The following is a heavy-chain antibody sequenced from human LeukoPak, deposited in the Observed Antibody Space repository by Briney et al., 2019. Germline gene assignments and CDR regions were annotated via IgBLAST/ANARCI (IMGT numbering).Heavy chain of an antibody. CDR2: ISSSTSSI. CDR3: ARVPDYDSRRAVYYMDV. V-gene: IGHV3-48*01. CDR1: EFTFSTYS. J-gene: IGHJ6*03. Sequence: GGSLRLSCVASEFTFSTYSMNWVRQAPGKGLEWVSYISSSTSSIYYADSVRGRFTISRDNAKNSLNLQMNGLRAEDTAVYYCARVPDYDSRRAVYYMDVWGKGTTVTVSS. D-gene: IGHD3-3*01.